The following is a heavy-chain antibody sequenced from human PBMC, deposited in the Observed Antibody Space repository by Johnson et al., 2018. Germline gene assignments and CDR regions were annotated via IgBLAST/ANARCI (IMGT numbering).Heavy chain of an antibody. D-gene: IGHD3-16*01. CDR1: GFTFSSYW. Sequence: VQLVQAGGDLVQARGSMGLSCAASGFTFSSYWMGWVRQPPGEGLEWVATIKKEGSAKNYVDSVKGRVPISRDNPKNSLDLQLNSLRAEEPGVYYCARPNRRDGGDNWGQGTTVTVSS. J-gene: IGHJ4*01. CDR2: IKKEGSAK. V-gene: IGHV3-7*01. CDR3: ARPNRRDGGDN.